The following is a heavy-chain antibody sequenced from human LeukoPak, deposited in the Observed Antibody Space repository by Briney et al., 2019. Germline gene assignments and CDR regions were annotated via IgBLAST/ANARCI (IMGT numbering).Heavy chain of an antibody. CDR3: ARDTFKYYYYYGMDV. CDR1: GYTFTGHY. CDR2: INPNSGGT. V-gene: IGHV1-2*04. Sequence: GASAKVSCKASGYTFTGHYMHWVRQAPGQGLEWMGWINPNSGGTNYAQKFQGWVTMTRDTSISTAYMELSRLRSDDTAVYYCARDTFKYYYYYGMDVWGQGTTVTVSS. J-gene: IGHJ6*02.